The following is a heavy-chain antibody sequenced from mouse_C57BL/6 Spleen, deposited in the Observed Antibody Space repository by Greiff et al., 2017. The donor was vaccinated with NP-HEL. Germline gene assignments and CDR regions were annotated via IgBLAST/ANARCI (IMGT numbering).Heavy chain of an antibody. J-gene: IGHJ3*01. CDR3: ARERDGNYAWFAY. V-gene: IGHV1-82*01. CDR1: GYAFSSSW. CDR2: IYPGDGDT. D-gene: IGHD2-1*01. Sequence: VQLQQSGPELVKPGASVKISCKASGYAFSSSWMNWVKQRPGKGLEWIGRIYPGDGDTNYNGKFKGKATLTVDKSSSTAYMQLSSLTSEDSAVYCCARERDGNYAWFAYWGQGTLVTVSA.